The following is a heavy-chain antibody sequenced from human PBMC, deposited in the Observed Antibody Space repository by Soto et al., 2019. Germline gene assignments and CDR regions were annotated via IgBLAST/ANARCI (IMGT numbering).Heavy chain of an antibody. J-gene: IGHJ6*02. Sequence: QVQLVESGGGVVQPGRSLRLSCAASGFTFSSYAMHWVRQAPGKGLEWVAVISYDGSNKYYADSVKGRFTISRDNSKNTLYLQMNSLRAEDTAVYYCARAGGYCISTSCYDNYYYYGMDVWGQGTTVTVSS. CDR3: ARAGGYCISTSCYDNYYYYGMDV. CDR1: GFTFSSYA. D-gene: IGHD2-2*01. CDR2: ISYDGSNK. V-gene: IGHV3-30-3*01.